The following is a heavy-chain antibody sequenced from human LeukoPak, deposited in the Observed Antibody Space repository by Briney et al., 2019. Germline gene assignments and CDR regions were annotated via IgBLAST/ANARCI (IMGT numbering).Heavy chain of an antibody. Sequence: ASVKVSCKASGYTFTSYDINWVRQATGQGLEWMGWMNPNSGNTGYAQKFQGRATMTRNTSISTAYMELSSLRSEDTAVYYCARGTGGYCSSTSCYRYYYYYYMGVWGKGTTVTVSS. D-gene: IGHD2-2*01. CDR1: GYTFTSYD. CDR2: MNPNSGNT. J-gene: IGHJ6*03. CDR3: ARGTGGYCSSTSCYRYYYYYYMGV. V-gene: IGHV1-8*01.